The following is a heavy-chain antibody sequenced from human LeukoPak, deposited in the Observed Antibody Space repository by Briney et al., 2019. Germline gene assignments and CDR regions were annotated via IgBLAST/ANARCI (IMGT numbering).Heavy chain of an antibody. J-gene: IGHJ4*02. CDR3: ARDRGSSTGLDY. Sequence: GGSLRLSCAASGVTFSSDSINWVRHAPGEGMEWVSSISSSSSYIYYADSVKGRFTISRDNAKNSLYLQMNSLRAEDTAVYYCARDRGSSTGLDYWGQGTLVTVSS. V-gene: IGHV3-21*01. CDR1: GVTFSSDS. D-gene: IGHD6-13*01. CDR2: ISSSSSYI.